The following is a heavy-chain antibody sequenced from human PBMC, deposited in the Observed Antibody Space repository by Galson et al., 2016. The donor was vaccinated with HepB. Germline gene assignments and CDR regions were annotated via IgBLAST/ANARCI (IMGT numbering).Heavy chain of an antibody. D-gene: IGHD1-26*01. CDR3: ASAKRPPRSSSCGYSWFAP. CDR1: GGSFRNYY. J-gene: IGHJ5*02. V-gene: IGHV4-34*01. CDR2: ITESGGA. Sequence: SETLSLTCAVYGGSFRNYYWTWIRQSPEKGLEWIGDITESGGANYNPSFDSPVTITLDTAKNQFSLNMYSVTAADTGVYYCASAKRPPRSSSCGYSWFAPWGQGTPVISSS.